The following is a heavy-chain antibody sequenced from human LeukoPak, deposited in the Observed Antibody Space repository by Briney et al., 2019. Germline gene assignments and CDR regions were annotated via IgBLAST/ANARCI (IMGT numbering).Heavy chain of an antibody. CDR2: IYYSGST. Sequence: PSETLSLTCTVSGGSISSSSYYWGWIRQPPGKGLEWIGSIYYSGSTYYNPSLKSRVTISVDTSKNQFSLKLSSVTAADTAVYYCATPDSRGGGPRIFDYWGQGTLVTVSS. CDR3: ATPDSRGGGPRIFDY. J-gene: IGHJ4*02. V-gene: IGHV4-39*01. CDR1: GGSISSSSYY. D-gene: IGHD3-16*01.